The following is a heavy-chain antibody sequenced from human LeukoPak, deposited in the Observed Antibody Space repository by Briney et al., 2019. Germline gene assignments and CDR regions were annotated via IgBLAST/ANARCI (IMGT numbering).Heavy chain of an antibody. V-gene: IGHV3-21*04. CDR2: ISDTGRDI. J-gene: IGHJ4*02. CDR3: AKGLFSAYDKYLDS. CDR1: GFAFESFT. D-gene: IGHD5-12*01. Sequence: GGSLRLSCAGSGFAFESFTMTWVRQAPGKGLAWVSLISDTGRDINYADSVRGRFTISRDNTKNSLFLQMDSLRVEDTAIYYCAKGLFSAYDKYLDSWGQGTLVTVSS.